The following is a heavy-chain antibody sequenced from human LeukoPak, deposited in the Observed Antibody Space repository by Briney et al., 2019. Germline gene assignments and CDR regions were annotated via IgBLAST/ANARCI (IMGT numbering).Heavy chain of an antibody. V-gene: IGHV1-24*01. Sequence: ASVKVSCKVSGYTLTELSMHWVRQAPGKGLEWMGGFDPEDGETIYAQKFQGRVTMTEDTSTDTAYTELSSLRSEDTAVYYCATDGGDYVWGSYRSQYYFDYWGQGTLVTLSS. CDR3: ATDGGDYVWGSYRSQYYFDY. CDR1: GYTLTELS. D-gene: IGHD3-16*02. J-gene: IGHJ4*02. CDR2: FDPEDGET.